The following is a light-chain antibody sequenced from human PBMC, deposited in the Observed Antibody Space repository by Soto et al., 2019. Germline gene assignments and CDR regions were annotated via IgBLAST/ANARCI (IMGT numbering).Light chain of an antibody. CDR2: LNNDGSH. CDR1: SGHSSYA. V-gene: IGLV4-69*01. Sequence: QPVLTQSPSASASLGASVKLTCTLSSGHSSYAIAWHQKQPGKGPRYLMDLNNDGSHTKGDGIPDRFSGSSSGADRYLIISSLQSEDEADYYCQTWDTGIQVFGGGTKLTVL. CDR3: QTWDTGIQV. J-gene: IGLJ3*02.